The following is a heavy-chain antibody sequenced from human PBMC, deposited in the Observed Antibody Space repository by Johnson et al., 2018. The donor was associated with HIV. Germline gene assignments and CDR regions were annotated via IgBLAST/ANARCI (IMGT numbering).Heavy chain of an antibody. CDR3: ARDGSGLWEVEGGDAFDI. V-gene: IGHV3-30*04. J-gene: IGHJ3*02. CDR2: ISYDGSNK. D-gene: IGHD3-10*01. Sequence: QVQLVESGGGVVQPGRSLRLSCAASGFTFSSYAMHWVRQAPGKGLEWVAVISYDGSNKYYADSVKGRFTISRDNSKNTLYLQMNSLRAEDTAVYYCARDGSGLWEVEGGDAFDIWGQGTMVTVSS. CDR1: GFTFSSYA.